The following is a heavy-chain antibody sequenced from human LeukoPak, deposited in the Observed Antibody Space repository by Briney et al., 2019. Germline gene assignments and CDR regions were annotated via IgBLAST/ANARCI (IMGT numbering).Heavy chain of an antibody. J-gene: IGHJ3*02. Sequence: SETLSLTCTVSGGSISSSSYYWGWIRQPPRKGLEWIGEINHSGSTNYNPSLKSRVTISVDTSKNQFSLKLSSVTAADTAVYYCARYILTGYPRPDAFDIWGQGTMVTVSS. CDR3: ARYILTGYPRPDAFDI. CDR1: GGSISSSSYY. D-gene: IGHD3-9*01. V-gene: IGHV4-39*07. CDR2: INHSGST.